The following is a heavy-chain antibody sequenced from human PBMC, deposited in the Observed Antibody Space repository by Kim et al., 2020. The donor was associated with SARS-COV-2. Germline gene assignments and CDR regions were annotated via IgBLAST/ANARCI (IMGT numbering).Heavy chain of an antibody. CDR2: INHSGST. J-gene: IGHJ4*02. D-gene: IGHD6-6*01. V-gene: IGHV4-34*01. CDR1: GGSFSGYY. CDR3: VGYSSSSDNDY. Sequence: SETLSLTCAVYGGSFSGYYWSWIRQPPGKGLEWIGEINHSGSTNYNPSLKSRVTISVDTSKNQFSLKLSSVTAADTAVYYCVGYSSSSDNDYWGQGTLVTVSS.